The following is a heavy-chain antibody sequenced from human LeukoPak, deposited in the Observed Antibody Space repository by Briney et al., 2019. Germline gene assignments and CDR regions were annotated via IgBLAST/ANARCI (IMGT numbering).Heavy chain of an antibody. Sequence: SETLSLTCTVSGGSISSYYWSWIRQPAGKGLEWIGRIHTTGSTNYNLSLKSRVTMSVDTSKNQFSLKLSSVTAADTAVYYCARDSYYYDSSGLLALDYWGQGTLVTVSS. CDR1: GGSISSYY. CDR3: ARDSYYYDSSGLLALDY. D-gene: IGHD3-22*01. V-gene: IGHV4-4*07. J-gene: IGHJ4*02. CDR2: IHTTGST.